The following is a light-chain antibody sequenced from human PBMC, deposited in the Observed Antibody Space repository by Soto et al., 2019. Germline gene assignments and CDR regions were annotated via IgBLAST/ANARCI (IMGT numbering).Light chain of an antibody. CDR3: QQRSNWPPGT. J-gene: IGKJ4*01. V-gene: IGKV3-11*01. Sequence: EIVLTQSPATLSLSPGERATLSCRASQSVSSYLAWYQQKPGQAPRLLIYDASNRATGIPARFSGSGSGTDFTLTISSLEPEDFAVDYGQQRSNWPPGTFGGGTKVEIK. CDR1: QSVSSY. CDR2: DAS.